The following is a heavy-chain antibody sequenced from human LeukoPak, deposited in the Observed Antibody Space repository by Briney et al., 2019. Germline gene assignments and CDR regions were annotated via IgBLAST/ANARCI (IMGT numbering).Heavy chain of an antibody. D-gene: IGHD3-3*01. CDR1: GGSISSGGYY. CDR2: IYYSGST. Sequence: SETLSLTCTVSGGSISSGGYYWSWIRQHPGKGLEWIGYIYYSGSTYYNPSLKSRVTISVDTSKNQFSLKLSSVTAADTAVYYCAAFWSGYLRVYYFDYWGQGTLVTVSS. V-gene: IGHV4-31*03. CDR3: AAFWSGYLRVYYFDY. J-gene: IGHJ4*02.